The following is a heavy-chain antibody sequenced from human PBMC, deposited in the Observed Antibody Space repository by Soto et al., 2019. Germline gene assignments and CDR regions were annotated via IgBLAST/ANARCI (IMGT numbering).Heavy chain of an antibody. Sequence: SATLSLTCTVSGDSISNGDYYWSWIRQPPGRGLEWIGYIDSSGSTYYNPSLKSRLTMSVDMSKNQFSLRLTSVTAADTAVYYCASRYLYWGQGLLVTVSS. D-gene: IGHD3-16*02. V-gene: IGHV4-30-4*01. J-gene: IGHJ4*02. CDR1: GDSISNGDYY. CDR3: ASRYLY. CDR2: IDSSGST.